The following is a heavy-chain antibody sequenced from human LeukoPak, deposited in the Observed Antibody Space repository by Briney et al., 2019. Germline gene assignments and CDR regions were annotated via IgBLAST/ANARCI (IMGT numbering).Heavy chain of an antibody. CDR2: IKEDGSEK. D-gene: IGHD5-18*01. Sequence: ETLSLTCTVSGGSISSSNYYWGWIRQPPGKGLEWVANIKEDGSEKFHVGSVRGRYTISRDNAKNSLYLQMNSLRAEGTAVYYCARDRWGYSYGGYWGQGTLVTVSS. J-gene: IGHJ4*02. CDR3: ARDRWGYSYGGY. V-gene: IGHV3-7*01. CDR1: GGSISSSNYY.